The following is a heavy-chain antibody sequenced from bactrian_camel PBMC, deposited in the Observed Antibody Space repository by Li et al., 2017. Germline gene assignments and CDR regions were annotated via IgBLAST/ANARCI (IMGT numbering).Heavy chain of an antibody. CDR2: IDSGGST. J-gene: IGHJ4*01. V-gene: IGHV3S53*01. CDR1: GSRYSQSS. Sequence: QVQLVESGGDSVQVGGSLRLSCVTSGSRYSQSSYCMGWFRQAPGKEPEGVASIDSGGSTSYADSVKGRFTISQGSAKNAMYLQMNSLKPEDTATYYCKFRATPQRGCLLKEYWGQGTQVTVS. CDR3: KFRATPQRGCLLKEY. D-gene: IGHD3*01.